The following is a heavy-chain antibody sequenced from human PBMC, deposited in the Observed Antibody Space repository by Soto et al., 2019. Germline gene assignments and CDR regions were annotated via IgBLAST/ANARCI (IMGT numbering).Heavy chain of an antibody. CDR1: GFTFSNAW. V-gene: IGHV3-15*07. J-gene: IGHJ4*02. D-gene: IGHD2-15*01. CDR2: IKSKTVGGTT. CDR3: TTGGSSGWVSYYFDY. Sequence: EVQLVESGGGLVKHGGSLRLSCAASGFTFSNAWMNWVRQAQGKGLEWVGRIKSKTVGGTTDYAAPVKGRFTISRDDSKNTLYLQMDSLKTDDAAVYYCTTGGSSGWVSYYFDYWGQGTLFTVSS.